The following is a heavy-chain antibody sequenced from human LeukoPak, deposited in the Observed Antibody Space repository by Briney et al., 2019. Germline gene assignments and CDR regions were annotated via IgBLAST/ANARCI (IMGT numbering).Heavy chain of an antibody. CDR1: GYSFTSYW. Sequence: GESLKISCKGSGYSFTSYWIGWVRQMPGKGLEWMGIIYPGDSDTRYSPSFQGQVTISADKSISTAYLQWSSLKASDTAMYYCARTPELQGGPDWFDPWGQGTLVTVSS. V-gene: IGHV5-51*01. CDR2: IYPGDSDT. CDR3: ARTPELQGGPDWFDP. D-gene: IGHD1-7*01. J-gene: IGHJ5*02.